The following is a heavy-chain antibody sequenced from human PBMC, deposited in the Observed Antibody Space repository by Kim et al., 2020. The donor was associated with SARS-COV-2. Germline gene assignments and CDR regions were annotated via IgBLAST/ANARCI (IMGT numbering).Heavy chain of an antibody. D-gene: IGHD1-7*01. J-gene: IGHJ4*02. CDR1: GFTFSSYA. CDR2: ISGTGGST. V-gene: IGHV3-23*01. Sequence: GGSLRLSCAASGFTFSSYAMSWVRQAPGRGLEWVSTISGTGGSTYYGASVKGRFSISRDTSKTTLYLQMNSLRAEDTALYYCAKATNYASYFDYWGQGTLVTVSS. CDR3: AKATNYASYFDY.